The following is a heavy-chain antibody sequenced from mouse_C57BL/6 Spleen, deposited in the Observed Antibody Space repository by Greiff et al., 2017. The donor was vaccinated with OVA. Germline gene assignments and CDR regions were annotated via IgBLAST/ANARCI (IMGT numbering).Heavy chain of an antibody. CDR1: GYTFTNYW. CDR3: ARQIAGGYCGPYYAMDY. J-gene: IGHJ4*01. D-gene: IGHD2-3*01. V-gene: IGHV1-59*01. Sequence: VQLQQPGAELVRPGTSVKLSCKASGYTFTNYWMHWVKQRPGQGLEWIGVIDPSDSYTNYNQKFKGKATLTVDNTSSTAYMQLSSLTSEDSAGYYDARQIAGGYCGPYYAMDYWGQGTSVTVSS. CDR2: IDPSDSYT.